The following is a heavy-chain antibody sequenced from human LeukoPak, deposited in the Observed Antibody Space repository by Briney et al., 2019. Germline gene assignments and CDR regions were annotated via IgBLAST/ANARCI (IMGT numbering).Heavy chain of an antibody. CDR2: ISGSGGST. Sequence: GGSLRLSCAVSGITFSSYAMSWVRQAPGKGLEWVSAISGSGGSTYYADSVRGRFIISRDNPKNTLYLQMNSLRAEDTAVYYCAKDLGYYYDSSGYYHFDYWGQGTLATVSS. V-gene: IGHV3-23*01. CDR3: AKDLGYYYDSSGYYHFDY. CDR1: GITFSSYA. J-gene: IGHJ4*02. D-gene: IGHD3-22*01.